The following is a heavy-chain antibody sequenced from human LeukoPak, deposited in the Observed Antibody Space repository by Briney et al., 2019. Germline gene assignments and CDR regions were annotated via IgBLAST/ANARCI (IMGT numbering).Heavy chain of an antibody. J-gene: IGHJ4*02. CDR2: IKEDGSEK. D-gene: IGHD3-10*01. CDR3: ARGGRGGGHGSGTYLLDY. Sequence: GGSLRLSCAASGFTFTSYWMNWVRQAPGKGLEWVADIKEDGSEKYYVDSVKGRFTISRDNAKNSLYLQMNSLRAEDTAVYYCARGGRGGGHGSGTYLLDYWGQGTLVTVSS. CDR1: GFTFTSYW. V-gene: IGHV3-7*01.